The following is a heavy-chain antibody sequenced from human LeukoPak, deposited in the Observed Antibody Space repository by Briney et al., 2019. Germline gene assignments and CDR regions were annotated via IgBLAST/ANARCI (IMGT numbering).Heavy chain of an antibody. D-gene: IGHD3-16*02. CDR2: FYYTGTT. CDR1: GDSTNTYF. Sequence: SETLSLTCTISGDSTNTYFWSWIRQPPGKGLEWIGYFYYTGTTNYNPSLKSRVTISVDTSKNQFSLKVNSVTAADTGVYYCAKGEKTRPFGGVIDYWGQGTLVTVSS. V-gene: IGHV4-59*01. CDR3: AKGEKTRPFGGVIDY. J-gene: IGHJ4*02.